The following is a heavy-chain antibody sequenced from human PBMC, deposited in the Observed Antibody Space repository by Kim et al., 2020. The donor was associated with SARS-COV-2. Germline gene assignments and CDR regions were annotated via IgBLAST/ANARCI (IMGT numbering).Heavy chain of an antibody. V-gene: IGHV3-7*03. CDR1: GFTFSSYW. CDR2: IKQDGSEK. J-gene: IGHJ4*02. Sequence: GGSLRLSCAASGFTFSSYWMSWVRQAPGKGLEWVANIKQDGSEKYYVDSVKGRFTISRDNAKNSLYLQMNSLRAEDTAVYYCARGLGYIGYDYFENYFYYWGQGNLVTVSS. CDR3: ARGLGYIGYDYFENYFYY. D-gene: IGHD5-12*01.